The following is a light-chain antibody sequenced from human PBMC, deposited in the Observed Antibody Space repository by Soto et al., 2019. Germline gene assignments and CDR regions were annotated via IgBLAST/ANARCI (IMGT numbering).Light chain of an antibody. J-gene: IGLJ3*02. CDR1: SSNIGSNY. CDR2: SNN. Sequence: QSVLTQPPSASGTPGQRVTISCSGSSSNIGSNYVYWYQQLPGTAPKLLIYSNNQRPSGVPDRFSGSKSGTSASLAISGLRXEDEADYYCAAWDDSLSGWVFGGGTKLTVL. CDR3: AAWDDSLSGWV. V-gene: IGLV1-47*02.